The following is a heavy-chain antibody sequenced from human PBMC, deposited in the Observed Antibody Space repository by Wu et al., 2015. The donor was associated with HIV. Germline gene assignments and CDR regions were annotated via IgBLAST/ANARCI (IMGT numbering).Heavy chain of an antibody. Sequence: QVQLVQSGAEVKKPGSSVKVSCKASGGIFSKYAINWVRQAPGQGLEWMGGVTPMFGTTNYAQKFQGRVTITSDVYTSTAYMEMSSLRSEDTAIYYCARELEDPXIMVRAGFDPWGQGTLVTVSS. V-gene: IGHV1-69*05. CDR2: VTPMFGTT. J-gene: IGHJ5*02. CDR3: ARELEDPXIMVRAGFDP. CDR1: GGIFSKYA. D-gene: IGHD3-10*01.